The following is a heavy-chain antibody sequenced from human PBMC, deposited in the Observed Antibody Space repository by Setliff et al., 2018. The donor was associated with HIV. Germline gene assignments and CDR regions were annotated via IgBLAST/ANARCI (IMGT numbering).Heavy chain of an antibody. CDR1: GGTISSHY. V-gene: IGHV4-59*11. D-gene: IGHD3-22*01. CDR2: IYYSGST. Sequence: SETLSLTCTVSGGTISSHYWNWIRQSPGKGLEWIGYIYYSGSTNYNPSLKSRVTISVDTSKNQFSLKLTSVTAADTAVYYCARGRPDDSVGFGYWGQGTLVTVSS. J-gene: IGHJ4*02. CDR3: ARGRPDDSVGFGY.